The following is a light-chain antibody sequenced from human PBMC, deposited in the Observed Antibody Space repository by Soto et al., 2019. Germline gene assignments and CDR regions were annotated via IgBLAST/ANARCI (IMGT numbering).Light chain of an antibody. V-gene: IGKV1-39*01. Sequence: DIQMTQSPSSLSASVGDSVTITCRASQGVSAYLLWYQQTLGKAPKLLIYAASNLLSEVPSRFSGSGSGTKFPITISSLKPKDFVIYYCQQSYKFPLTFGQGMKLENK. CDR1: QGVSAY. CDR3: QQSYKFPLT. CDR2: AAS. J-gene: IGKJ2*01.